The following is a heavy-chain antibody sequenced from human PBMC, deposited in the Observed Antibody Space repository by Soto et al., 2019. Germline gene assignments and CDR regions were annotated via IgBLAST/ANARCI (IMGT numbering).Heavy chain of an antibody. Sequence: GESLKISCKGSGYSFTSYWIGWVRQMPGKGLEWMGIIYPGDSDTRYSPSFQGQVTISADKSISTAYLQWSSLKASDTAMYYCARQGYDILTGYPYYMDVWGKGTTVTVSS. CDR1: GYSFTSYW. V-gene: IGHV5-51*01. CDR3: ARQGYDILTGYPYYMDV. D-gene: IGHD3-9*01. J-gene: IGHJ6*03. CDR2: IYPGDSDT.